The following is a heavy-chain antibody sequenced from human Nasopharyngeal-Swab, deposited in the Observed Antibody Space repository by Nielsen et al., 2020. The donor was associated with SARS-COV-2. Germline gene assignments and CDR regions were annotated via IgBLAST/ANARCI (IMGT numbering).Heavy chain of an antibody. CDR3: ARDHPSSGYYGGLFDY. CDR2: ISYDGSNK. V-gene: IGHV3-30*04. Sequence: GGSLRLSCAASGFTFSSYAMPWVRQAPGKGLEWVAVISYDGSNKYYADSVKGRFTISRDNSKNTLYLQMNSLRAEDTAVYYCARDHPSSGYYGGLFDYWGQGTLVTGAS. J-gene: IGHJ4*02. D-gene: IGHD3-22*01. CDR1: GFTFSSYA.